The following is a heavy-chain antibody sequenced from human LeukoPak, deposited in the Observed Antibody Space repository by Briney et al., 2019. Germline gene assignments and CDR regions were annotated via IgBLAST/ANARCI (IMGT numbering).Heavy chain of an antibody. D-gene: IGHD2-2*01. J-gene: IGHJ3*02. CDR1: GFTFSDYR. CDR2: ISPTSSDI. CDR3: AGGSLLWGAFDI. V-gene: IGHV3-21*01. Sequence: PGGSLRLSCAASGFTFSDYRMDWIRQAPGKGLEWVSSISPTSSDIYSAGSLKGRFTISRDNTRNSLYLQMNSLRADDTAVYYCAGGSLLWGAFDIWGQGTMVTVSS.